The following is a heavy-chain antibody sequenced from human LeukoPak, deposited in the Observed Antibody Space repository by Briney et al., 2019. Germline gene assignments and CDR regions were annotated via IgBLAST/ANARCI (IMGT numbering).Heavy chain of an antibody. CDR1: GGSSSGYY. Sequence: SETLSLTCAVYGGSSSGYYWSWIRQPPGKGLEWIGEINHSGSTNYNPSLKSRVTISVDTSKNQFSLKLSSVTAADTAVYYCARARSSSSPFDYWGQGTLVTVSS. V-gene: IGHV4-34*01. CDR2: INHSGST. CDR3: ARARSSSSPFDY. J-gene: IGHJ4*02. D-gene: IGHD6-6*01.